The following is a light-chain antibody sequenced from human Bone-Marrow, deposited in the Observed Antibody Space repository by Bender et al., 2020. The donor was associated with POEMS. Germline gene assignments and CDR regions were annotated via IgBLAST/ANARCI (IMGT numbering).Light chain of an antibody. V-gene: IGLV2-23*02. CDR2: EVS. CDR3: CSYAAGSTYV. J-gene: IGLJ1*01. Sequence: QSALTQPASVSGSPGQSITLSCTGTSSDVGSYNLVSWYQQHPGKAPKLMIYEVSKRPSGVPDRFSGSKSGNTASLTISGLQAEDEADFFCCSYAAGSTYVFGTGTKVTVL. CDR1: SSDVGSYNL.